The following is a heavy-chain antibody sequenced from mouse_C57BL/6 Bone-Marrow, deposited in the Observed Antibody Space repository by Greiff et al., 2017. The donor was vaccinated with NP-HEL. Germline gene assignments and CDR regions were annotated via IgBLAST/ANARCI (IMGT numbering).Heavy chain of an antibody. CDR2: IYPRSGNT. J-gene: IGHJ4*01. CDR3: AREKIYYDYAL. CDR1: GYTFTSYG. D-gene: IGHD2-4*01. Sequence: QVQLQQSGAELARPGASVKLSCKASGYTFTSYGISWVKQRTGQGLEWIGEIYPRSGNTYYNEKFKGKATLTADKSSSTAYMELRSLTSEDSSVYFCAREKIYYDYALWGQGTSVTVSS. V-gene: IGHV1-81*01.